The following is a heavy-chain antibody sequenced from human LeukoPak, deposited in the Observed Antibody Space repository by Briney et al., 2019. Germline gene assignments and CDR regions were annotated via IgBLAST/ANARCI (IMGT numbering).Heavy chain of an antibody. CDR3: AKARGATYGTYYFDY. CDR2: ISGSGGDT. V-gene: IGHV3-23*01. Sequence: GGSLTLTCSASGFTFSSYAMNWVRQAPGQGLEWVSISGSGGDTYYADSVKGRFTISRDNSKNTLYLQMNSLRAEDTAVYCCAKARGATYGTYYFDYWGQGTLGTGSP. J-gene: IGHJ4*02. D-gene: IGHD4/OR15-4a*01. CDR1: GFTFSSYA.